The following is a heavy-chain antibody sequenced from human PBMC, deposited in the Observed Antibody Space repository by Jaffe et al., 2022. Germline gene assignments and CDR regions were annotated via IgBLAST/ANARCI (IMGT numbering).Heavy chain of an antibody. J-gene: IGHJ4*02. D-gene: IGHD6-13*01. Sequence: QVQLQESGPGLVKPSQTLSLTCTVSGGSISSGSYYWSWIRQPAGKGLEWIGRIYTSGSTNYNPSLKSRVTISVDTSKNQFSLKLSSVTAADTAVYYCARIGPRAAAGTLVFDYWGQGTLVTVSS. CDR1: GGSISSGSYY. CDR2: IYTSGST. CDR3: ARIGPRAAAGTLVFDY. V-gene: IGHV4-61*02.